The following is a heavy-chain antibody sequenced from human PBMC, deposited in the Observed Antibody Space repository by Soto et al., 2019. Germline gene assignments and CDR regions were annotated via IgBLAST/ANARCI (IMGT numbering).Heavy chain of an antibody. CDR2: IYYSGST. CDR1: GGSISSYY. CDR3: ARDQTDNWFDH. Sequence: PSETLSLTCTVSGGSISSYYWSWIRQPPGKGLEWIGYIYYSGSTNYNPSLKSRVTISVDTSKNQFSLKLSSVTAADTAVYYCARDQTDNWFDHWGQGTLVTVSS. V-gene: IGHV4-59*01. J-gene: IGHJ5*02.